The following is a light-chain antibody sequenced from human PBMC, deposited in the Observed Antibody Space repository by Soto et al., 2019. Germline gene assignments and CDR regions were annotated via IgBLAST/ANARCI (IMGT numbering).Light chain of an antibody. J-gene: IGLJ3*02. CDR1: SSNIGAGYD. V-gene: IGLV1-40*01. Sequence: QSVLTQPTSVTGAPGQRVTISCTGSSSNIGAGYDVHWYQQLPGTAPKLLIYGNSNRPSGVPDRFSGSKSGTSASLAITGLQAEDEADYYCQSYDSSLSALFGGGTKLTV. CDR2: GNS. CDR3: QSYDSSLSAL.